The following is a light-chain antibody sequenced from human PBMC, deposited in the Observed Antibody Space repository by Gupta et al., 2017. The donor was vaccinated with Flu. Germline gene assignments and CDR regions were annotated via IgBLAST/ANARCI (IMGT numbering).Light chain of an antibody. J-gene: IGLJ2*01. CDR2: DVN. CDR3: CSYTSSNTIQVV. V-gene: IGLV2-14*03. Sequence: QSALTQPASVSASPGQSMTISCTGTSSDVGDDKNVSWYQQHPGKAPNLMRCDVNDRPSGGSHRCSGAKNGDTAATTITWLQEEDEADDYCCSYTSSNTIQVVFGGGTRLTVL. CDR1: SSDVGDDKN.